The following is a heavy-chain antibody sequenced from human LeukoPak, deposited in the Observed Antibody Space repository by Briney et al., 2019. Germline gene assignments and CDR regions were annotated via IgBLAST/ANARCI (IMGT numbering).Heavy chain of an antibody. CDR1: GFTFSSYA. Sequence: PGGSLRLSCAASGFTFSSYAMSWVRQAPGKGLEWVSAISGSGGSTYYADSVKGRFTISRDNSKNTLYLQMNSLRAEDTAVYYCARPFGGSGWHRYYFDYWGQGTLVTVSS. CDR2: ISGSGGST. J-gene: IGHJ4*02. V-gene: IGHV3-23*01. D-gene: IGHD6-19*01. CDR3: ARPFGGSGWHRYYFDY.